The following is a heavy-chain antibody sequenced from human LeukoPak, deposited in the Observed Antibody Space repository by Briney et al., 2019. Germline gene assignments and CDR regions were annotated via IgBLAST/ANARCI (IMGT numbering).Heavy chain of an antibody. CDR1: GYTFTGYY. CDR2: ISAYNGNT. CDR3: ARVGSSSWYPLPFDY. J-gene: IGHJ4*02. Sequence: ASVKVSCKASGYTFTGYYMHWVRQAPGQGLEWMGWISAYNGNTNYAQKLQGRVTMTTDTSTSTAYMELRSLRSDDTAVYYCARVGSSSWYPLPFDYWGQGTLVTVSS. D-gene: IGHD6-13*01. V-gene: IGHV1-18*04.